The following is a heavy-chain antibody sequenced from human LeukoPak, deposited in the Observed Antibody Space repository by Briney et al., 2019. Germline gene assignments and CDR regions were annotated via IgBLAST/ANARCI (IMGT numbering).Heavy chain of an antibody. J-gene: IGHJ6*03. CDR2: ISGTGANT. V-gene: IGHV3-23*01. Sequence: GGSLRLSCAVSGFTFSNYAMSWVRQAPGKGPEWVSAISGTGANTFYADSVKGRFTISRDNSKNTLYLQMNSLRAEDTAVYYCAKGYGWEASYYYYYMDVWGKGTTVTISS. CDR3: AKGYGWEASYYYYYMDV. CDR1: GFTFSNYA. D-gene: IGHD1-26*01.